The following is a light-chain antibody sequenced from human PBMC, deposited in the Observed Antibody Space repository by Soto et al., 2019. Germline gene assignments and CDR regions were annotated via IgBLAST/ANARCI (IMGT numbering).Light chain of an antibody. CDR1: SSDVGGYKY. J-gene: IGLJ1*01. V-gene: IGLV2-8*01. CDR2: EVS. Sequence: QSALTQPPSASGSPGQSVTISCTGTSSDVGGYKYVSWYQQHPGKVPKLMIYEVSKRPSGVPDRFSGSKSGNTASLTVSGLQAEDEADYSCSPYAGSNTDYVFGTGTKVTVL. CDR3: SPYAGSNTDYV.